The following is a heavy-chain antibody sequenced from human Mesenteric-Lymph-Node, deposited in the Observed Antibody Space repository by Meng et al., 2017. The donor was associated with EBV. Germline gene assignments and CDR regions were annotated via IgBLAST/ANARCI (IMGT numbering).Heavy chain of an antibody. CDR2: ISYDGSNK. V-gene: IGHV3-30-3*01. J-gene: IGHJ4*02. CDR1: GFTFSSYA. CDR3: ASRLGLWSDFDY. Sequence: QVQLVESGGGVVQHGRSLRLSCAASGFTFSSYAMHWVRQVPGKGLEWVAVISYDGSNKYYADSVKGRFTISRDNSKNTLYLQMNSLRAEDTAVYYCASRLGLWSDFDYWGQGTLVTVSS. D-gene: IGHD5-18*01.